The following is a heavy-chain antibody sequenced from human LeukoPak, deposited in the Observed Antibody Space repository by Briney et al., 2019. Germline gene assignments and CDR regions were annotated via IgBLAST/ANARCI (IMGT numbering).Heavy chain of an antibody. V-gene: IGHV3-74*01. CDR2: MNNDGSIT. Sequence: GGSLRLSCAASGSTFSSYWMHWVRQVPGKGLVWVSRMNNDGSITNYADSVKGRFTISRDNAKNTLYLQMNSLRVEDTAVYYCATDRSSIAVRPHWGQGTLVTVSS. J-gene: IGHJ4*02. D-gene: IGHD6-6*01. CDR3: ATDRSSIAVRPH. CDR1: GSTFSSYW.